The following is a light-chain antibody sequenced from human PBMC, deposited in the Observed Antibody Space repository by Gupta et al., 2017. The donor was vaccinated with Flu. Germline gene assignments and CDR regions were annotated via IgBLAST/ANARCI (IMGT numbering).Light chain of an antibody. CDR3: QQDGSSPLT. Sequence: VLTQSPATLSLSPGERATLSCGASQSVSRNYLAWYQKKPGLAPRLLIYDTSSRATGIPDSFTGSGSGTDFILTITRLEPEDFAVYYCQQDGSSPLTFGGGTKVEIK. CDR2: DTS. V-gene: IGKV3D-20*01. J-gene: IGKJ4*01. CDR1: QSVSRNY.